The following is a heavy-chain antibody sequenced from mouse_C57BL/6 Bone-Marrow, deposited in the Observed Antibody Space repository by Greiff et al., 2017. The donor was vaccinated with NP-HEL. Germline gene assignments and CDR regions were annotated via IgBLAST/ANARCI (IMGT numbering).Heavy chain of an antibody. J-gene: IGHJ2*01. Sequence: EVKLMESEGGLVQPGSSMKLSCTASGFTFSDYYMAWVRQVPEKGLEWVANINYDGSSTYYLDSLKSRFIISRDNAKNILYLQMSSLKSEDTATYYCARDAAGTYFDYWGQGTTLTVSS. CDR3: ARDAAGTYFDY. V-gene: IGHV5-16*01. D-gene: IGHD4-1*01. CDR1: GFTFSDYY. CDR2: INYDGSST.